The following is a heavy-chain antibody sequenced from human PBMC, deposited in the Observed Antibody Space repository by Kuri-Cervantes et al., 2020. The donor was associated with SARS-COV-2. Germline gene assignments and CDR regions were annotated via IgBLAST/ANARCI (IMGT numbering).Heavy chain of an antibody. J-gene: IGHJ4*02. CDR2: ISAYNGNT. D-gene: IGHD1-1*01. CDR1: GYPFTSDD. CDR3: ARVLPGVPSDY. Sequence: ASVKVSCKASGYPFTSDDISWVRQAPGQGLEWMGWISAYNGNTNQAQKLQGRVTMTTDTSTSTAYMELRSLRSDDTAVYFCARVLPGVPSDYWGQGTLVTVSS. V-gene: IGHV1-18*01.